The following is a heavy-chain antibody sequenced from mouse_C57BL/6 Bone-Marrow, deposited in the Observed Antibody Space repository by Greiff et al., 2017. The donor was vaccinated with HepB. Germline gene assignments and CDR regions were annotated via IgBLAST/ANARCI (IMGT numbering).Heavy chain of an antibody. CDR1: GFTFSSYA. CDR2: ISDGGSYT. CDR3: ARGMPMDY. Sequence: EVKLEESGGGLVKPGGSLKLSCAASGFTFSSYAMSWVRQTPEKRLEWVATISDGGSYTYYPDNVKGRFTISRDNAKNNLYLQMSHLKSEDTAMYYCARGMPMDYWGQGTSVTVSS. J-gene: IGHJ4*01. V-gene: IGHV5-4*03.